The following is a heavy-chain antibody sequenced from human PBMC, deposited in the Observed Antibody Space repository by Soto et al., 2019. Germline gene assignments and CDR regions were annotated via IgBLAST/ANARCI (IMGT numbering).Heavy chain of an antibody. CDR3: ARGELVVTAIHDAFDI. CDR1: GFTVSSNY. CDR2: IYSGGST. Sequence: HPGGSLRLSCAASGFTVSSNYMSWVRQAPGKGLEWVSVIYSGGSTYYADSVKGRFTISRDNSKNTLYLQMNSLRAEDTAVYYCARGELVVTAIHDAFDIWGQGTMVTVSS. V-gene: IGHV3-53*01. J-gene: IGHJ3*02. D-gene: IGHD2-21*02.